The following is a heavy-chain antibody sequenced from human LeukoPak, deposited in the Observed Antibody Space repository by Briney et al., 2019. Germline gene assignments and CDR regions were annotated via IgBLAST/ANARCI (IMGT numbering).Heavy chain of an antibody. D-gene: IGHD2-15*01. CDR2: ISAYNGNT. Sequence: AASVKVSCKASGYTFTSYGISWVRQAPGQGLEWMGWISAYNGNTNYAQKLQGRVTMTTDTSTSTAYMELRSLRSDDTAVYYCARDREYCSGGSCYGWFDPWGQGTLVTVSS. CDR1: GYTFTSYG. V-gene: IGHV1-18*01. J-gene: IGHJ5*02. CDR3: ARDREYCSGGSCYGWFDP.